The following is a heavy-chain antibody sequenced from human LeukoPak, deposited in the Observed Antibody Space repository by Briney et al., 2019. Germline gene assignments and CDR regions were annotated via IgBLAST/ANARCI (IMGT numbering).Heavy chain of an antibody. V-gene: IGHV4-59*03. CDR3: VGEKSFFGEAV. J-gene: IGHJ3*01. CDR2: IYYSGYT. D-gene: IGHD3-10*01. CDR1: GGSISSYY. Sequence: SETLSLTCTVSGGSISSYYWSWIRQPPGKGLKWIGNIYYSGYTTYSPSLRSRVTISVDTSKNQFSLNVNSVTAADTAVYYCVGEKSFFGEAVWSQGTMVTVSS.